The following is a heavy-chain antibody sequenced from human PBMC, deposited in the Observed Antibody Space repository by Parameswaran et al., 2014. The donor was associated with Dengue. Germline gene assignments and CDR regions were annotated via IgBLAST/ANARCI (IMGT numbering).Heavy chain of an antibody. CDR1: GGSISSYY. Sequence: AGGSLRLSCTVSGGSISSYYWSWIRQPPGKGLEWIGYIYYSGSTNYNPSLKSRVTISVDTSKNQFSLKLSSVTAADTAVYYCARLDLYTHRWSPYFDYWGQGTLVTVSS. CDR3: ARLDLYTHRWSPYFDY. D-gene: IGHD2-2*02. CDR2: IYYSGST. J-gene: IGHJ4*02. V-gene: IGHV4-59*08.